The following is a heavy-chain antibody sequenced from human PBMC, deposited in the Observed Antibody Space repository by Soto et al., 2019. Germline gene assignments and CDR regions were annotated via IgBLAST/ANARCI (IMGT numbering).Heavy chain of an antibody. D-gene: IGHD6-13*01. V-gene: IGHV3-30*18. Sequence: PGGSVRLSCAASGFTFSSYGMHWVRQAPGKGLEWVAVISYDGSNKYYADSVKGRFTISRDNSKNTLYLQMNSLRAEDTAVYYCAKGAIADHGMDVWGQGTTVTVSS. J-gene: IGHJ6*02. CDR3: AKGAIADHGMDV. CDR1: GFTFSSYG. CDR2: ISYDGSNK.